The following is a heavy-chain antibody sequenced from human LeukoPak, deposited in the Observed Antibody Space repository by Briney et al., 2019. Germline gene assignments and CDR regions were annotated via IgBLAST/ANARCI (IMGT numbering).Heavy chain of an antibody. CDR3: AREGMGCSSTSCSIDNFDY. V-gene: IGHV1-46*01. D-gene: IGHD2-2*01. Sequence: ASVKVSCKASGYTFTSYYMHWVRQAPGQGLEWMGIINPSGGSTSYAQKFQGRVTMTRDMSTSTVYMELSSLRSEDTAVYYCAREGMGCSSTSCSIDNFDYWGQGTLVTVSS. CDR1: GYTFTSYY. CDR2: INPSGGST. J-gene: IGHJ4*02.